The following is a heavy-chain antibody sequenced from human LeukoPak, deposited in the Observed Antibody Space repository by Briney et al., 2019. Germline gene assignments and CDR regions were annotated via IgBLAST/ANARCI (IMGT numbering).Heavy chain of an antibody. D-gene: IGHD6-13*01. J-gene: IGHJ5*02. CDR3: ARDIAAAGKNWFDP. V-gene: IGHV1-69*04. CDR2: IIPILGIA. Sequence: ASVKVSCKASGGTFSSYAISWVRQAPGQGLEWMGRIIPILGIANYAQKFQGRVTITADKSTSTAYMELSSLRSEDTAVYYCARDIAAAGKNWFDPWGQGTLVTVSS. CDR1: GGTFSSYA.